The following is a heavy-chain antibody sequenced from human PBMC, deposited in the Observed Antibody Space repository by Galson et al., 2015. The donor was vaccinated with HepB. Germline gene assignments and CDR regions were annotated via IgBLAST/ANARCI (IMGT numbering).Heavy chain of an antibody. CDR1: GYTFTSYY. CDR2: INPSGGST. D-gene: IGHD2-21*01. J-gene: IGHJ6*03. CDR3: ARALSYCGGDCYSPYYYMDV. Sequence: SVKVSCKASGYTFTSYYMHWVRQAPGQGLEWMGIINPSGGSTSYAQKFQGRVTMTRDTSTSTAYMELRSLRSDDTAVYYCARALSYCGGDCYSPYYYMDVWGKGTTVTVSS. V-gene: IGHV1-46*01.